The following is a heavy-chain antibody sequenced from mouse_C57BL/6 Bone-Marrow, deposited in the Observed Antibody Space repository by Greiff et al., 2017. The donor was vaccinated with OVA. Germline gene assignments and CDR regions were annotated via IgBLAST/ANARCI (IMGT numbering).Heavy chain of an antibody. Sequence: QVQLQQPGAELVRPGSSVKLSCKASGYTFTSYWMHWVKQRPIQGLEWIGNIDPSDSETHYNQKFKDKATLTVDKSSSTAYMQLSSLTSEDSAVYYCARGADEGPRFDYWGQGTTLTVSS. CDR1: GYTFTSYW. CDR2: IDPSDSET. J-gene: IGHJ2*01. CDR3: ARGADEGPRFDY. V-gene: IGHV1-52*01. D-gene: IGHD3-3*01.